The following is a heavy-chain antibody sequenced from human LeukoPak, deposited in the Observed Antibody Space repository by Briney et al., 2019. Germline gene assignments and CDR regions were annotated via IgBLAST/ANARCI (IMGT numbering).Heavy chain of an antibody. CDR3: ARDGGGGYSNYYYGMCV. CDR2: IIPIFCIA. V-gene: IGHV1-69*04. CDR1: GGTLSSQA. Sequence: GASVTVSCLASGGTLSSQAISWVRQAPGHGLEWMGRIIPIFCIANYAQKFQGRVTINADKSTSTAYSGRSGLRSEYTALCYCARDGGGGYSNYYYGMCVWGQGTTVTVS. J-gene: IGHJ6*02. D-gene: IGHD4-11*01.